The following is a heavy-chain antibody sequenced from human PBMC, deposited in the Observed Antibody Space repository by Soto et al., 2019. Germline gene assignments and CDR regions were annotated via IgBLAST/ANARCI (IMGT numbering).Heavy chain of an antibody. CDR3: EREFGITGGRTSGMDV. V-gene: IGHV1-18*04. CDR1: AYTFTSYG. D-gene: IGHD1-20*01. CDR2: INSHNGNT. Sequence: ASVKVACNASAYTFTSYGIGPVRHAPGRGLEWMGSINSHNGNTNYAQKLQGRVTMTTDTSTSKAYLDLTSLRSDDTALYYCEREFGITGGRTSGMDVWGQGTTV. J-gene: IGHJ6*02.